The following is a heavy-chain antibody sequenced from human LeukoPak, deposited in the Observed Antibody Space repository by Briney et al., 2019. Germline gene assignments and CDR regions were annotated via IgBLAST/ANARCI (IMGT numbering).Heavy chain of an antibody. J-gene: IGHJ6*03. CDR2: INPNSGGT. V-gene: IGHV1-2*02. CDR1: GYTFTGYY. CDR3: ARSAEHCNNGVCFTDYYMDV. D-gene: IGHD2-8*01. Sequence: ASVKVSCKASGYTFTGYYMHWVRQAPGQGLEWMGWINPNSGGTNYAQKFQARVTMTRDTSISTLYMELSRLKSDDTAIYYCARSAEHCNNGVCFTDYYMDVWGKGTTVTVSS.